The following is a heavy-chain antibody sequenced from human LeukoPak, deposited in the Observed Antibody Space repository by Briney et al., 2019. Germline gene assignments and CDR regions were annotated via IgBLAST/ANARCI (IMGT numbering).Heavy chain of an antibody. CDR1: GYSFTNYW. J-gene: IGHJ4*02. CDR3: ARRAAAGGHFDY. D-gene: IGHD6-13*01. V-gene: IGHV5-51*01. CDR2: VYPVDSDT. Sequence: GESLKISCKGSGYSFTNYWIGWVRQMPGEGLEWMGIVYPVDSDTRYSPSFQGQVTISADTSISTAYLQWSSLKASDTAMYYCARRAAAGGHFDYWGQGNLVTVSS.